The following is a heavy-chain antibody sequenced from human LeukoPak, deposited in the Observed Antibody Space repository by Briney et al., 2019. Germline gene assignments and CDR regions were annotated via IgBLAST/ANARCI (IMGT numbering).Heavy chain of an antibody. CDR2: ISYEGNNK. CDR3: AKDRNYVATLDY. Sequence: PGGSLRLSCAASGFTFSSYGMHWVRQTPGKGLECVAGISYEGNNKYYADSVKGRFTISRDDSKITMYLQMNSLRAEDTAVYYCAKDRNYVATLDYWGQGTLVTVSS. D-gene: IGHD3-10*02. J-gene: IGHJ4*02. V-gene: IGHV3-30*18. CDR1: GFTFSSYG.